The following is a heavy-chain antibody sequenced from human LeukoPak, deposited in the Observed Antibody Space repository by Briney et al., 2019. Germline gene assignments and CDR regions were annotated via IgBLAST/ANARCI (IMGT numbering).Heavy chain of an antibody. Sequence: GTSVKVSCKASGFTFTSSAMQWVRQARGQRLEWIGWIVVGSGNTNYAQKFQERVTITRDMSTSTAYMELSSLRSEDTAVYYCAARYDYVWGSYRWGVFDIWGQGTMVTVSS. V-gene: IGHV1-58*02. J-gene: IGHJ3*02. D-gene: IGHD3-16*02. CDR2: IVVGSGNT. CDR3: AARYDYVWGSYRWGVFDI. CDR1: GFTFTSSA.